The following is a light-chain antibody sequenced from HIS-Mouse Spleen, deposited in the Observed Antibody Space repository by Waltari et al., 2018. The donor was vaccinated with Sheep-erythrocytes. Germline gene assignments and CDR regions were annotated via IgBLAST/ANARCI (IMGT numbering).Light chain of an antibody. J-gene: IGLJ3*02. V-gene: IGLV2-8*01. Sequence: QSALTQPPSASGSPGQSVTISCTVTRSDVGGYNYVSWYQQHPGKAPKLMIYEVSKRPSGVPDRFAASKSGNTASLTVSGLQAEDEADYYCSSYAGSNNWVFGGGTKLTVL. CDR2: EVS. CDR3: SSYAGSNNWV. CDR1: RSDVGGYNY.